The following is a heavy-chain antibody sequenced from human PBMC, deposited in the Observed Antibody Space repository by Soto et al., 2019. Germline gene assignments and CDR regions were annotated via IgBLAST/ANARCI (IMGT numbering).Heavy chain of an antibody. Sequence: QVQLQESGPGLVKPSETLSLTCTVSGGSISSYYWSWIRQPPGKGLEWIGYIYYSGSTNYNPSLKSRVTLSVDTSKNQFSLNLSSVPAADTAVYYCARRPSGLVTGPGGYYFYGMDVWGQGTTVTVSS. J-gene: IGHJ6*02. CDR2: IYYSGST. D-gene: IGHD2-21*02. CDR1: GGSISSYY. CDR3: ARRPSGLVTGPGGYYFYGMDV. V-gene: IGHV4-59*08.